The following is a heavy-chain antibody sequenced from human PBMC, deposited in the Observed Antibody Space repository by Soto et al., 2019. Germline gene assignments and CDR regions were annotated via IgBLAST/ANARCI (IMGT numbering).Heavy chain of an antibody. V-gene: IGHV2-5*02. J-gene: IGHJ4*02. CDR2: IYWDDDK. CDR1: GFSLNTDEVS. D-gene: IGHD6-19*01. Sequence: QITLRESGPTLVRPTQTRTLTCTFSGFSLNTDEVSVSWSRQPPGKAPEWLALIYWDDDKRYKSSLKNRVTITTDPSKNQVVLTMSNMSPVDTAIYYCAQGLAAWAYFDYWGQGTPVTVSS. CDR3: AQGLAAWAYFDY.